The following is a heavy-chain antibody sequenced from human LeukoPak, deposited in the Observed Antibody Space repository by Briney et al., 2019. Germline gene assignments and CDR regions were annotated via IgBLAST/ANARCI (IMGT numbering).Heavy chain of an antibody. CDR1: GYSFTTYW. CDR2: IYPGRSDT. V-gene: IGHV5-51*01. CDR3: ARRQGCSSSSCPPDS. D-gene: IGHD2-15*01. J-gene: IGHJ4*02. Sequence: GESLKISCRGSGYSFTTYWIGWVRQMPGKGLEWMGSIYPGRSDTRYSPSLQGQVTMSADKSINTAYLQWSSLKASDTAMYYCARRQGCSSSSCPPDSWGQGTLVTVSS.